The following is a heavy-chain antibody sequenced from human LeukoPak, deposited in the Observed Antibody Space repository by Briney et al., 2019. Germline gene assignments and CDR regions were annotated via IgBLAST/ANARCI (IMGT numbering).Heavy chain of an antibody. CDR1: GGTFSSYA. D-gene: IGHD6-19*01. CDR2: IIPIFGTA. J-gene: IGHJ6*03. CDR3: ARDSGIAVGYYYYYYYMDV. Sequence: SVKVSCKASGGTFSSYAISWALQAPGQGLEWMGGIIPIFGTANYAQKFQGRVTITADESTSTAYMELSSLRSGDTAVYYCARDSGIAVGYYYYYYYMDVWGKGTTVTVSS. V-gene: IGHV1-69*01.